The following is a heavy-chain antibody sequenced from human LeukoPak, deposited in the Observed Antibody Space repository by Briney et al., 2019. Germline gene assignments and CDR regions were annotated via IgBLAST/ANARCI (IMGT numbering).Heavy chain of an antibody. J-gene: IGHJ6*02. Sequence: GGSLRLSCAASGFTFSSYAMHWVRQAPGKGLEWVAVISYDGSNKYYADSVKGRFTISRDNSKNTLYLQMNSLRAEDTAVYYCGRAMAYYYYGMDVWGQGTTVTVSS. V-gene: IGHV3-30-3*01. CDR3: GRAMAYYYYGMDV. D-gene: IGHD3-10*01. CDR1: GFTFSSYA. CDR2: ISYDGSNK.